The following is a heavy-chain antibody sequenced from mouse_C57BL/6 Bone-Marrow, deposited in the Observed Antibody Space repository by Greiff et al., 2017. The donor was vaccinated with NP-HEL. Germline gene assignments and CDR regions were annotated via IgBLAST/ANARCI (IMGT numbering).Heavy chain of an antibody. J-gene: IGHJ2*01. Sequence: QVQLKESGAELAKPGASVKLSCKASGYTFTSYWMPWVKQRPGQGLEWIGYINPSSGYTKYNQKFKDKATLTADKSSSTAYMQLSSLTYEDSAVYDCARLNWAYFDYWGQGTTLTVSS. V-gene: IGHV1-7*01. CDR2: INPSSGYT. CDR3: ARLNWAYFDY. D-gene: IGHD4-1*01. CDR1: GYTFTSYW.